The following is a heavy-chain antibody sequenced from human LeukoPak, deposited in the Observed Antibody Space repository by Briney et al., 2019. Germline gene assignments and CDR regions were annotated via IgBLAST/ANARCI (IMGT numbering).Heavy chain of an antibody. CDR2: INSNGGDT. V-gene: IGHV1-2*02. CDR1: GYTFIGYY. J-gene: IGHJ2*01. Sequence: ASVKVSCKASGYTFIGYYIHWVRQAPGQGLEWMGWINSNGGDTNYAQKFQGRVTMTRDTSISTAYMELNRLTSDDAAVYYCARDVTGDQSWFFDLWGRGTLVTVSS. D-gene: IGHD7-27*01. CDR3: ARDVTGDQSWFFDL.